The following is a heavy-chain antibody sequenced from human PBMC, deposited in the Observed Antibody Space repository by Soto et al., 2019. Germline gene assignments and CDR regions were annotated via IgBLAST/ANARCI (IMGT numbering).Heavy chain of an antibody. CDR2: IIPIFGTA. J-gene: IGHJ6*02. CDR3: ARVVMDIVATGGHDYYYYGMDV. V-gene: IGHV1-69*13. Sequence: GXSVKVPYKASGGSFISYAIIWVRQAPGQGLEWMGGIIPIFGTANYAQKFQGRVTITADESTSTAYMELSSLRSEDTAVYYCARVVMDIVATGGHDYYYYGMDVWGQGTTVTVSS. CDR1: GGSFISYA. D-gene: IGHD5-12*01.